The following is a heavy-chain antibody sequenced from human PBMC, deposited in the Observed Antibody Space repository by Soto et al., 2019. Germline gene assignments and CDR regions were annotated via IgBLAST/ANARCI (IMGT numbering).Heavy chain of an antibody. CDR2: IYYSGST. Sequence: SETLSLTCTVSDGSISSSDYYWTWIRQPPGKGLEWIGYIYYSGSTYYNPSLKRRVTMSVDTSKNQFSLKLSSVTAADTAVYYCARDRGGSYYLDFWGQGTLVTVSS. CDR1: DGSISSSDYY. D-gene: IGHD1-26*01. J-gene: IGHJ4*02. V-gene: IGHV4-30-4*01. CDR3: ARDRGGSYYLDF.